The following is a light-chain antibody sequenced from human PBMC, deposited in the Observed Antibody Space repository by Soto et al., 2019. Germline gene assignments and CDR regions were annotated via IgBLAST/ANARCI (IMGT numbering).Light chain of an antibody. CDR1: QSVSSRY. J-gene: IGKJ1*01. CDR2: GAS. V-gene: IGKV3-20*01. Sequence: EIVLTQSPGTLSLSPGESATLSCRASQSVSSRYLAWYQQKPGQAPRLLIYGASSRATGIPDGFSGSGSGSDFSLTISRVEPEDFAVYYWQQFGNSPLWTFGQGTKVEIK. CDR3: QQFGNSPLWT.